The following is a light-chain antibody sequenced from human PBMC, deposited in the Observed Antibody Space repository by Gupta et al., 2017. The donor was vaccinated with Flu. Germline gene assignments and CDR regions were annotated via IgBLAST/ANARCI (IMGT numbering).Light chain of an antibody. V-gene: IGKV3-11*01. J-gene: IGKJ5*01. CDR2: DAS. CDR1: QSVSSY. Sequence: EIVLTQSPATLSLSPGERATLSCRASQSVSSYLAWYQQTPGQAPRLRIYDASNRATGIPARFRGSWSGTDFTLTSSSVGPEDFAVYYCQQRRNGQRTFGQGPRLEMK. CDR3: QQRRNGQRT.